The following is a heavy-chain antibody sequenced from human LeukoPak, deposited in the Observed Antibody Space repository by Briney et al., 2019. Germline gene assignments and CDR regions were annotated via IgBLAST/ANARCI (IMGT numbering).Heavy chain of an antibody. D-gene: IGHD3-3*01. CDR1: GYTFTGYY. J-gene: IGHJ6*02. V-gene: IGHV1-2*02. CDR3: ARRFLEPYYYGMDV. Sequence: ASVKVSCRASGYTFTGYYMHWVRQAPGQGLEWMGWINPNSGGTNYAQKFQGRVTMTRDTSISTAYMELSRLRSDDTVVYYCARRFLEPYYYGMDVWGQGTTVTVSS. CDR2: INPNSGGT.